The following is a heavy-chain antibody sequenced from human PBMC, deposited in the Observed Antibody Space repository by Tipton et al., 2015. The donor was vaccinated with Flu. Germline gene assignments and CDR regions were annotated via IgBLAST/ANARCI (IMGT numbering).Heavy chain of an antibody. Sequence: GLVKPSETLSLTCSVSGGSVTIRGYCWGWFRRPPGKGLEYIGTIYYSGTTYHNPSPKSRLSLSMDASRNQFSLGLSSVTDADTAVYYCARMMLTQYSYYTMDVWGQGTAVAVAS. J-gene: IGHJ6*02. V-gene: IGHV4-39*07. CDR1: GGSVTIRGYC. CDR3: ARMMLTQYSYYTMDV. CDR2: IYYSGTT. D-gene: IGHD3-10*02.